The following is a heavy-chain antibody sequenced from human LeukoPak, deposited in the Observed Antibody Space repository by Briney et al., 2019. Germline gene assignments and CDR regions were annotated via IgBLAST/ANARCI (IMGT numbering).Heavy chain of an antibody. Sequence: PGGSLRLSCAASGFTFSSYALHWLRQAPGKGLEWVAVILYDGSNTYYADSVQGRFTISRDNSKNTLYLQMNSLRAEDTAVYYCARDRYASGWRTFDSWGQGTLVTVSS. V-gene: IGHV3-30-3*01. CDR1: GFTFSSYA. D-gene: IGHD6-19*01. J-gene: IGHJ4*02. CDR2: ILYDGSNT. CDR3: ARDRYASGWRTFDS.